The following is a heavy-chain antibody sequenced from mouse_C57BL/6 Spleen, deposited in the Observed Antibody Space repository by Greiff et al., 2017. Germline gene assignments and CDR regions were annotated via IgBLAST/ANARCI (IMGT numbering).Heavy chain of an antibody. D-gene: IGHD4-1*01. CDR2: IDPSDSYT. J-gene: IGHJ3*01. V-gene: IGHV1-69*01. Sequence: QVQLQQPGAELVMPGASVKLSCKASGYTFTSYWMHWVKQRPGQGLEWIGEIDPSDSYTNYNQKFKGKSTLTVDKSSSTAYMQLSSLTSEDSAVYYCARAGGDDWEFDYWGQGTPVTVSA. CDR1: GYTFTSYW. CDR3: ARAGGDDWEFDY.